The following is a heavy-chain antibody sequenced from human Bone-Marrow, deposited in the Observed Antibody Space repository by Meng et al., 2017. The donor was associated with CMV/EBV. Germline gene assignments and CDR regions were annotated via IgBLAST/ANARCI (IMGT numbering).Heavy chain of an antibody. J-gene: IGHJ4*02. D-gene: IGHD2-2*01. V-gene: IGHV4-34*01. Sequence: QVQLQPWGAGLLKPSETLSLTCAVYGGSFSGYYWSWIRQPPGKGLEWIGEINHSGSTNYNPSLKSRVTISVYTSKNQFSLKLSSVTAADTAVYYCARGLKDADLDYWGQGTLVTVSS. CDR3: ARGLKDADLDY. CDR2: INHSGST. CDR1: GGSFSGYY.